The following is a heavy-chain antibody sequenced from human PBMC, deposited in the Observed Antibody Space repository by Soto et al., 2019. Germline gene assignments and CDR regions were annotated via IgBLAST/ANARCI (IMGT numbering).Heavy chain of an antibody. CDR2: INHSGST. CDR1: GGSFSGYY. J-gene: IGHJ3*02. D-gene: IGHD3-22*01. Sequence: QVQLQQWGAGLLKPSETLSLTCAVYGGSFSGYYWSWIRQPPGKGLEWIGEINHSGSTNYNPSLKSRVTISVDTSKNQFSLKLSSVTAADTAVYYCARVRNYYDPFFDIWGQGTMVTVSS. V-gene: IGHV4-34*01. CDR3: ARVRNYYDPFFDI.